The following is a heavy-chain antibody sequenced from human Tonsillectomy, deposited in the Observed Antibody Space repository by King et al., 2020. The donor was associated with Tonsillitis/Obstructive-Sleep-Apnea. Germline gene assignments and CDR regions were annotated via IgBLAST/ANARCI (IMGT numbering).Heavy chain of an antibody. CDR3: AGGIPITIVRGVINADF. Sequence: VQLQQWGAGLLKPSETLSLTCAVYGGSFSKYYWNWIRQPPGKGLEWIGEINHGGSTNYNPSLKSRVAIYVDTSKNQFSLRLTSVTAADTAVYFCAGGIPITIVRGVINADFWGQGTLVTVSS. V-gene: IGHV4-34*01. CDR2: INHGGST. J-gene: IGHJ4*02. D-gene: IGHD3-10*01. CDR1: GGSFSKYY.